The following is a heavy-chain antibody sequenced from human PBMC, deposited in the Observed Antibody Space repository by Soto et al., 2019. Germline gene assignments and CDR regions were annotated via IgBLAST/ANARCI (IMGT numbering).Heavy chain of an antibody. Sequence: SATLSLTCTNSGSSISSYYWSWIRQPPGKGLEWIGYIYYSGSTNYNPSLKSRVTISVDTAKNQLSLKLSSVTAADMAVYYCARHPYSGYNLLSYWGKETLVTVSS. V-gene: IGHV4-59*08. J-gene: IGHJ4*02. CDR2: IYYSGST. D-gene: IGHD5-12*01. CDR3: ARHPYSGYNLLSY. CDR1: GSSISSYY.